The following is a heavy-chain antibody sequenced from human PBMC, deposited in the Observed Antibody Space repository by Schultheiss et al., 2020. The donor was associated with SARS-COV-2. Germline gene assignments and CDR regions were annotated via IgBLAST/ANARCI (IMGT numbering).Heavy chain of an antibody. CDR1: GGSISSYY. D-gene: IGHD2-15*01. Sequence: SETLSLTCTVSGGSISSYYWSWIRQPPGKGLEWIGYIYYSGSTYYNPSLKSRVTMSVDRSKNQFSLKLSSVTAADTAVYYCARWWRVAATKFDPWGQGTLVTVSS. V-gene: IGHV4-59*12. J-gene: IGHJ5*02. CDR3: ARWWRVAATKFDP. CDR2: IYYSGST.